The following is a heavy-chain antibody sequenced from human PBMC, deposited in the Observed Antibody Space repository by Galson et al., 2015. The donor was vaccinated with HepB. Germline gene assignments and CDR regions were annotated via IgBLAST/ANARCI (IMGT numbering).Heavy chain of an antibody. CDR2: ISSSSSTI. D-gene: IGHD5-12*01. J-gene: IGHJ4*02. CDR3: ARDTIVAPDMLEFRYFDY. V-gene: IGHV3-48*02. CDR1: GFTFSSYS. Sequence: SLRLSCAASGFTFSSYSMNWVRQAPGKGLEWVSYISSSSSTIYYADSVKGRFTISRDNAKNSLYLQMNSLRDEDTAVYYCARDTIVAPDMLEFRYFDYWGQGTLVTVSS.